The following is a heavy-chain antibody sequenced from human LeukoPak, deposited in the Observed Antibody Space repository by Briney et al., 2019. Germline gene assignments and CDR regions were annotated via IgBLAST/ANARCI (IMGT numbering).Heavy chain of an antibody. Sequence: PGGSLRLSCAASGFTFSSYWMHWVRQAPGKGLVWVSRINSDGSSTSYADSVKGRFTISRDNAKNTLYLQMNSLRAEDTAVYYCASRGYSSGWYYYYYYMDVWGKETTVAVSS. CDR2: INSDGSST. D-gene: IGHD6-19*01. CDR1: GFTFSSYW. V-gene: IGHV3-74*01. CDR3: ASRGYSSGWYYYYYYMDV. J-gene: IGHJ6*03.